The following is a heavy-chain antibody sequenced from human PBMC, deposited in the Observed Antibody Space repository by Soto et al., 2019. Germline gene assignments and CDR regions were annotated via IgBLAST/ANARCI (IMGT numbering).Heavy chain of an antibody. V-gene: IGHV3-23*01. CDR2: ISGSGGST. D-gene: IGHD3-22*01. Sequence: WDSLTLSCAASGFTCSSDAMSWVRQAPGNGLEWVSAISGSGGSTYYADSVKGRFTISRDNSKNTLYLQMNSLRAEDTAVYYCAKDYYYDSSGYYPDWGQGTLVTVSS. CDR3: AKDYYYDSSGYYPD. J-gene: IGHJ4*02. CDR1: GFTCSSDA.